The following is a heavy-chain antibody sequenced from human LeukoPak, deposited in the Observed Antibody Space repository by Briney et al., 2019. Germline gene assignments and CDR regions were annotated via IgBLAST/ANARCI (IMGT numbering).Heavy chain of an antibody. V-gene: IGHV4-59*01. Sequence: SETLSLTCTVSGGSITSYYWSWLRQPPGKGLEWIGYVYYSGSTNYNPSLKSRITVSVDTSRNQFSLNLSSVTATDTAVYYCARGDTFFDYWGQGTLVTVSS. CDR2: VYYSGST. CDR3: ARGDTFFDY. D-gene: IGHD3-16*01. J-gene: IGHJ4*02. CDR1: GGSITSYY.